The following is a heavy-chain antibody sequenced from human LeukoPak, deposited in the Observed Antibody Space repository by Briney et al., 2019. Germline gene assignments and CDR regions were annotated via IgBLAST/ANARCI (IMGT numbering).Heavy chain of an antibody. V-gene: IGHV3-49*04. CDR1: GFTFGDYA. CDR3: TRERNYYDSSGYYYWFDP. J-gene: IGHJ5*02. Sequence: PGGSLRLSCTASGFTFGDYAMSWVRQAPGKGLEWVGFIRSKAYGGTTEYAASVKGRFTISRDDSKSIAYLQMNSLKTEDTAVYYCTRERNYYDSSGYYYWFDPWGQGTLVTVSS. CDR2: IRSKAYGGTT. D-gene: IGHD3-22*01.